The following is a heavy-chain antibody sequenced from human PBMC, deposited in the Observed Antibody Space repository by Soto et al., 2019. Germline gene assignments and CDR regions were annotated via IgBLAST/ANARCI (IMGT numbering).Heavy chain of an antibody. D-gene: IGHD1-26*01. CDR2: IYYSGTT. CDR1: GGSLNHYY. CDR3: ARLGGSYAVPHFDY. V-gene: IGHV4-59*08. Sequence: PSETLSLTWTVSGGSLNHYYWTWIRQPPGKGLEWMGYIYYSGTTTNYNPSLKSRVTLSVDTSKNQFSLKLSSVTAADTAVYYCARLGGSYAVPHFDYWGQGTLVTVSS. J-gene: IGHJ4*02.